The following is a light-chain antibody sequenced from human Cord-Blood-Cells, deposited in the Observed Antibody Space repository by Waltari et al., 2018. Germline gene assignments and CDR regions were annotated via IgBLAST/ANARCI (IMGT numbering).Light chain of an antibody. CDR2: QDS. CDR1: KLGDKY. V-gene: IGLV3-1*01. CDR3: QAWDSSTYV. J-gene: IGLJ1*01. Sequence: SYELTQPPSVSVSPGQTASITCSGDKLGDKYACWSQQKPGQSPVLVIYQDSKPPSGIPERFSRSNSGNTATLTISGTQAMDEADYYCQAWDSSTYVIGTGTKVTVL.